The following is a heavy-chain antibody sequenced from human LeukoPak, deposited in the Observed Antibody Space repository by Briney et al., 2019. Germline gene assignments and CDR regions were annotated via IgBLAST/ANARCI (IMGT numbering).Heavy chain of an antibody. CDR1: GYSFRNHW. V-gene: IGHV5-51*01. CDR2: IYPADSDT. Sequence: GESLKISCQGSGYSFRNHWIGWVRQMPGKGLEWMGIIYPADSDTKYSPSFQGQVTISADNSISTAYLQLNSLKATDTAMYYCAIYWNNWSFEYWGQGTLVTVSS. J-gene: IGHJ4*02. CDR3: AIYWNNWSFEY. D-gene: IGHD1/OR15-1a*01.